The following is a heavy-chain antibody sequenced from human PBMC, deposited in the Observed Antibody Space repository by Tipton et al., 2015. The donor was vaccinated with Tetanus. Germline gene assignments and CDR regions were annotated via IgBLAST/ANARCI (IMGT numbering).Heavy chain of an antibody. CDR2: ISSDSRTL. CDR3: ARGRGSSWFYV. J-gene: IGHJ3*01. D-gene: IGHD6-13*01. V-gene: IGHV3-48*01. CDR1: GFTFSDYN. Sequence: SLRLSCAASGFTFSDYNMNWVRQAPGKGLEWLSFISSDSRTLFYAESVKGRFTISRDNAQNPLYLQINGLRAEDTALYYCARGRGSSWFYVWGQGTMVIVSS.